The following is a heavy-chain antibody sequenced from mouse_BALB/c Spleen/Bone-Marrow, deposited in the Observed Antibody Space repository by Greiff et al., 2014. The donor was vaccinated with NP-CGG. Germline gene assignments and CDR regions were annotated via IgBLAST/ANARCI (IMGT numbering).Heavy chain of an antibody. Sequence: DVKLVESGAELVKPGASVKLSCTASGFNIKDAYMHWMKQRPEQGLEWIGRIAPGNGNTQYDPKFQGKATITADTSSNTAYLHLISLTSEDTAVYYCVRLPGEVNYWGQGTLVTVSA. D-gene: IGHD1-3*01. CDR1: GFNIKDAY. CDR2: IAPGNGNT. J-gene: IGHJ3*01. V-gene: IGHV14-3*02. CDR3: VRLPGEVNY.